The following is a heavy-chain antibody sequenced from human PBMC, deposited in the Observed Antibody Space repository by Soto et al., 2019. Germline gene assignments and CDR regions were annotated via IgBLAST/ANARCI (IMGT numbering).Heavy chain of an antibody. D-gene: IGHD4-17*01. Sequence: SLRLSCVASGFTSSRFAMNWVRQAPGKGLEWVSAVSGSVGGTYYADSVKGRFTISRDKSKNTLYLQMDSLRAEDTAVYYCAKEAFDSTVTTYFDSWGQGTLVTVSS. CDR2: VSGSVGGT. J-gene: IGHJ4*02. CDR1: GFTSSRFA. V-gene: IGHV3-23*01. CDR3: AKEAFDSTVTTYFDS.